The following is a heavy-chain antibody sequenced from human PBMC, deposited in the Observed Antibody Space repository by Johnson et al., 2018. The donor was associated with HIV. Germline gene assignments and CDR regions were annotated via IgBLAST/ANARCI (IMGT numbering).Heavy chain of an antibody. Sequence: VQLVESGGGVVRPGESLRLSCAASGFTFDEHGMSWVRQAPGKGLEWVSGIAWNGATTGYADSVKGRFTISRDNVKKSLYLQMNDLRAEDTALYYCARDWDYYDASGYYYANMVDAFDVWGQGTVVTVSS. D-gene: IGHD3-22*01. V-gene: IGHV3-20*04. CDR2: IAWNGATT. CDR3: ARDWDYYDASGYYYANMVDAFDV. J-gene: IGHJ3*01. CDR1: GFTFDEHG.